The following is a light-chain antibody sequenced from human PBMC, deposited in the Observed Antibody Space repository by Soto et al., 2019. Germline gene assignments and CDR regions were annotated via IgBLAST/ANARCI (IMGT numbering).Light chain of an antibody. Sequence: EVVMTQSPGTLSLSPGGRATLSCRASRSLTTNLAWYQKKPGQAPRLLIHDASTRATGIPARFSGSGSGTEFTLTISSLQSEDFAVYYCQQYDDWTLTFGQGTRLETK. CDR2: DAS. J-gene: IGKJ5*01. V-gene: IGKV3-15*01. CDR1: RSLTTN. CDR3: QQYDDWTLT.